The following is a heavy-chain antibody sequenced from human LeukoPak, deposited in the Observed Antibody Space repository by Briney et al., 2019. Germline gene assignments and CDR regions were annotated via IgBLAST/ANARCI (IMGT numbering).Heavy chain of an antibody. D-gene: IGHD2-15*01. Sequence: GGSLRLSCAASGFTFSSYAMHWVRQAPGKGLEWVAVISYDGSNKYYADSVKGRFTISRDNSKNTLYLQMNSLRAEDTAVYYCARDFVVAANYYYYGMDVWGQGTTVTVYS. J-gene: IGHJ6*02. CDR3: ARDFVVAANYYYYGMDV. CDR1: GFTFSSYA. CDR2: ISYDGSNK. V-gene: IGHV3-30*04.